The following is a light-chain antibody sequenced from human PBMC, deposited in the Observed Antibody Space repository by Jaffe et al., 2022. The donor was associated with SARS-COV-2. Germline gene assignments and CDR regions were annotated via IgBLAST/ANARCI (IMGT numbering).Light chain of an antibody. CDR3: QQSYSTPFT. V-gene: IGKV1-39*01. CDR2: AAS. Sequence: DIQMTQSPSSLSASVGDRVTITCRASQSISNYLNWYQQKPGKAPNLLISAASSLQSGVPSRFSGSGSGTDFALTISSLQPEDFATYYCQQSYSTPFTFGQGTKLDIK. J-gene: IGKJ2*01. CDR1: QSISNY.